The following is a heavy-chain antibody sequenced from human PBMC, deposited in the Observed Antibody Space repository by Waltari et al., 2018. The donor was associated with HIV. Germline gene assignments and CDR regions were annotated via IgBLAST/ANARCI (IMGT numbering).Heavy chain of an antibody. Sequence: EMQLVESGGGLVQPGGSLRLSCAASGFTLSDFTMNWVRQAPGKGLELVSYIDSISIVVHYSDSVKGRFTISRDNAKRSLFLQMNSLRAEDTALYYCVRPATVTSDGFDYWGQGTLVTVSS. CDR3: VRPATVTSDGFDY. CDR2: IDSISIVV. D-gene: IGHD4-17*01. V-gene: IGHV3-48*01. J-gene: IGHJ4*02. CDR1: GFTLSDFT.